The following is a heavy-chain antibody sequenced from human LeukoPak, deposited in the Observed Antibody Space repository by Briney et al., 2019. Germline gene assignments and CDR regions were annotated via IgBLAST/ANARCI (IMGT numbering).Heavy chain of an antibody. V-gene: IGHV3-30*18. CDR2: LSYDGSIE. Sequence: PGPSLRLSCAASGFTFSSYGMHWVRQAPGKGREWVAVLSYDGSIEYYADSVKGRFTISRDNSKNTLYLQMNSLRVEDTAVYYCAKKRTSAMPDIDYWGQGTLVTVSS. CDR3: AKKRTSAMPDIDY. J-gene: IGHJ4*02. CDR1: GFTFSSYG. D-gene: IGHD2-2*01.